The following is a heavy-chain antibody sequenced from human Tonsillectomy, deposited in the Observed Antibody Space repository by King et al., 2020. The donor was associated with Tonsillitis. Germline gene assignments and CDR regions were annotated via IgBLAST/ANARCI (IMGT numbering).Heavy chain of an antibody. V-gene: IGHV3-30*18. J-gene: IGHJ2*01. CDR1: GFTFSTYG. D-gene: IGHD3-22*01. Sequence: QVQLVESGGGVVQPGRSLRLSCAASGFTFSTYGMHWVRQAPGKGLEWVAVISYDGSNKYYADSVKGRFTFSRDNSKNTLYLRMNSLRAEDTAVYYCAKGYDSSGYYSEYFDLWGRGTLVTVSS. CDR2: ISYDGSNK. CDR3: AKGYDSSGYYSEYFDL.